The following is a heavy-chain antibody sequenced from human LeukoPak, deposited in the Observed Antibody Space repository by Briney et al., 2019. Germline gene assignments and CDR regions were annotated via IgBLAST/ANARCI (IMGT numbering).Heavy chain of an antibody. J-gene: IGHJ4*02. D-gene: IGHD2-15*01. Sequence: SETLSLTCTVSGGSISSYYWSWIRQPPGKGLEWIAYIYYSGSTNYNPSLKSRVTISVDTSKNQFSLKLSSVTAADTAVYYCARGLGYCSGGSCYYFDYWGQGTLVTVSS. CDR2: IYYSGST. V-gene: IGHV4-59*08. CDR3: ARGLGYCSGGSCYYFDY. CDR1: GGSISSYY.